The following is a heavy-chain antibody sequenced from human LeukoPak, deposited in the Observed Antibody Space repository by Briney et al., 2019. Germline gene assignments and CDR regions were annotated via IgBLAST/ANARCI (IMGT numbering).Heavy chain of an antibody. CDR3: ARGVLRYFDWLLPHFDY. D-gene: IGHD3-9*01. Sequence: GGSLRLSCAASGFTFSSYWMSWVRQAPGKGLEWVANIKQDGSEKYYVDSVKGRFTISRDNAKNSLYLQMNSLRAEDTAVYYCARGVLRYFDWLLPHFDYWGQGTLVTASS. CDR1: GFTFSSYW. CDR2: IKQDGSEK. V-gene: IGHV3-7*01. J-gene: IGHJ4*02.